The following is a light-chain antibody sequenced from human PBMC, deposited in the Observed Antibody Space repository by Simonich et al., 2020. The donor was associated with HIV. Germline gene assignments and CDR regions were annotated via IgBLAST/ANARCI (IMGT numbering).Light chain of an antibody. J-gene: IGKJ4*01. CDR3: QQSYSTPLT. V-gene: IGKV1-12*01. CDR1: QGISNW. Sequence: DIKMTQSPSSVSASVGGQVTITCRASQGISNWLAWYQQKPGKAPKLLMYAASSLQSGVPSRFTGSGAGTKFTLTISSLQPEDVATYYCQQSYSTPLTFGGGTKVEIK. CDR2: AAS.